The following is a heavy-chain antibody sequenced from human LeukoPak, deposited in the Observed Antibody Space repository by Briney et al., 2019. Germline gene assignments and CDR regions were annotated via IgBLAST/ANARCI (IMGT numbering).Heavy chain of an antibody. Sequence: ASVKVSCKASGYTFTGYYMHWVRQAPGQGLEWMGWISAYNGNTNYAQKLQGRATMTTDTSTSTAYMELRSLRSDDTAVYYCARDRASGMATIDYWGQGTLVTVSS. D-gene: IGHD5-24*01. CDR1: GYTFTGYY. CDR3: ARDRASGMATIDY. V-gene: IGHV1-18*04. J-gene: IGHJ4*02. CDR2: ISAYNGNT.